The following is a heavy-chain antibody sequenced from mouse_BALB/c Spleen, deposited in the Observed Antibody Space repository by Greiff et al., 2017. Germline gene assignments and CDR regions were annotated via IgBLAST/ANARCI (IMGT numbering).Heavy chain of an antibody. CDR2: INPSTGYT. CDR1: GYTFTSYW. J-gene: IGHJ3*01. V-gene: IGHV1-7*01. D-gene: IGHD2-3*01. Sequence: VQLVESGAELAKPGASVKMSCKASGYTFTSYWMHWVKQRPGQGLEWIGYINPSTGYTEYNQKFKDKATLTADKSSSTAYMQLSSLTSEDSAVYYCARGGLLTFAYWGQGTLVTVSA. CDR3: ARGGLLTFAY.